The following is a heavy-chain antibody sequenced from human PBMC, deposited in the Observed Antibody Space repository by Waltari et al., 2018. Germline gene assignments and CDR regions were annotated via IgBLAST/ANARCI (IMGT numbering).Heavy chain of an antibody. CDR1: GFKISGFS. J-gene: IGHJ4*02. CDR2: IGTGSTPV. V-gene: IGHV3-48*04. Sequence: LMESGGALAQAGESLRLTCVASGFKISGFSMDWVRQAPGKGPQWLAFIGTGSTPVYYDESVRGRFNISRDNGKMSLYLEMNSLRAEDTAFYYCARDAMRGGDLDYWGQGILVTVSS. CDR3: ARDAMRGGDLDY. D-gene: IGHD3-16*01.